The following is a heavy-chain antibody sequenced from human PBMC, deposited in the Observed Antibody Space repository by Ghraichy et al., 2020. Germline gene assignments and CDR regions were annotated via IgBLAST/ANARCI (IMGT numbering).Heavy chain of an antibody. J-gene: IGHJ6*02. D-gene: IGHD2-2*02. Sequence: ESLNISCAVYGGSFSGYYWSWIRQPPGKGLEWIGEINHSGSTNYNPSLKSRVTISVDTSKNQFSLKLSSVTAADTAVYYCARGKGRYCSSTSCYRGYYYYGMDVWGQGTTVTVSS. CDR1: GGSFSGYY. CDR3: ARGKGRYCSSTSCYRGYYYYGMDV. CDR2: INHSGST. V-gene: IGHV4-34*01.